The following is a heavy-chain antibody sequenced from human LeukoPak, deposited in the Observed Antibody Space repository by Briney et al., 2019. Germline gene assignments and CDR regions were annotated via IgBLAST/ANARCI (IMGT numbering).Heavy chain of an antibody. CDR3: ASGGPDIVVVPAAPTAFDY. J-gene: IGHJ4*02. CDR2: IIPIFGTA. D-gene: IGHD2-2*01. CDR1: GGTFSSYA. V-gene: IGHV1-69*01. Sequence: SVKVSCKASGGTFSSYAISSVRQAPGQGLEWMGGIIPIFGTANYAQKFQGRVTITADESTSTAYMELSSLRSEDTAVYYCASGGPDIVVVPAAPTAFDYWGQGTLVTVSS.